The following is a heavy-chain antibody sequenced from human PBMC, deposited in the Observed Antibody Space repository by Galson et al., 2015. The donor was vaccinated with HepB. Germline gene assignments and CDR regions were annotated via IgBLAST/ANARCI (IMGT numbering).Heavy chain of an antibody. CDR2: IVVGSGNT. CDR3: AAEGSGSDYEVLFDY. V-gene: IGHV1-58*01. CDR1: GFTFTSSA. D-gene: IGHD1-26*01. J-gene: IGHJ4*02. Sequence: SVKVSCKASGFTFTSSAVQWVRQARGQRLEWIGWIVVGSGNTNYAQKFQERVTITRDMSTSTAYMELSSLRSEDTAVYYCAAEGSGSDYEVLFDYWGQGTLVTVSS.